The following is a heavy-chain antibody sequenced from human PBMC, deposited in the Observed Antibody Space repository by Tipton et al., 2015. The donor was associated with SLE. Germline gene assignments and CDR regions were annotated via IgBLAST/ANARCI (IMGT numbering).Heavy chain of an antibody. CDR2: HSGST. V-gene: IGHV4-59*11. CDR3: ARVGSGWYTSAFDI. CDR1: GGSINSHF. Sequence: TLSLTCTVSGGSINSHFWSWIRQPPGKGLEWIGHSGSTNYNPSLKSRVTISVDTSKNQFSLKLSSVTAADTAVYYCARVGSGWYTSAFDIWGQGTMVTVSS. D-gene: IGHD6-19*01. J-gene: IGHJ3*02.